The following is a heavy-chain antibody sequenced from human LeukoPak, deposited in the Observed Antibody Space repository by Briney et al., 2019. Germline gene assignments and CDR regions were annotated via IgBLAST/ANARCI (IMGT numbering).Heavy chain of an antibody. V-gene: IGHV4-34*01. D-gene: IGHD2-2*01. CDR2: INHSGRT. Sequence: SETLSLTCAVYGGSFSGYYWSWIRQPPGKGLEWIGEINHSGRTNYNPSLKSRVTISVDTSKNQFSLKLSSVTAADTAVYYCARVASPWDIVVVPALRRIMDVWGQGTTVTVSS. J-gene: IGHJ6*02. CDR3: ARVASPWDIVVVPALRRIMDV. CDR1: GGSFSGYY.